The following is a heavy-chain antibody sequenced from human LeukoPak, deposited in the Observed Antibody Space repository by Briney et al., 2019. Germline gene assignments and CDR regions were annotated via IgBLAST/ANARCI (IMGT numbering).Heavy chain of an antibody. Sequence: GGSLRLSCAASGFTFSSYSMNWVRQAPGKGLEWVSPISSSSSYIYYADSVKGRFTISRDNAKNSLYLQMNSLRAEDTAVYYCARDKGYCSSTSCSSRLDYYYGMDVWGQGTTVTVSS. D-gene: IGHD2-2*01. CDR3: ARDKGYCSSTSCSSRLDYYYGMDV. CDR1: GFTFSSYS. J-gene: IGHJ6*02. V-gene: IGHV3-21*01. CDR2: ISSSSSYI.